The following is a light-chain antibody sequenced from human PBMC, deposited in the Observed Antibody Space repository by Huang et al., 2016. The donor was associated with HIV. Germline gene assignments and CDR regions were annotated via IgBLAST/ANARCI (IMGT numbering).Light chain of an antibody. CDR1: QSVSSD. J-gene: IGKJ1*01. CDR3: QQRSNWPRT. V-gene: IGKV3-11*01. Sequence: EIVLTQSPATLSVSPGERATLSCRAGQSVSSDLAWYQQKPGQAPRLLSYDASNRATGSPARFSGSGSGTDFSLTISSLEPEDFAVYYCQQRSNWPRTFGQGTKVEIK. CDR2: DAS.